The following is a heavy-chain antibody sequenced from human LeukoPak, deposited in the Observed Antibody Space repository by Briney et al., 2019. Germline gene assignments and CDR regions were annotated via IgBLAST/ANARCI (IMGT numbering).Heavy chain of an antibody. CDR3: ARGVNSAIDW. CDR2: INGDGRDT. V-gene: IGHV3-7*01. Sequence: RGSLRLSCAASDFAFSSYWMNWVRQAPGKGLEWVANINGDGRDTYYVGSVRGRFTISRDNADNSLYLQMHNLRGDDTAVYYCARGVNSAIDWWGQGTLVTVSS. J-gene: IGHJ4*02. CDR1: DFAFSSYW. D-gene: IGHD3-10*01.